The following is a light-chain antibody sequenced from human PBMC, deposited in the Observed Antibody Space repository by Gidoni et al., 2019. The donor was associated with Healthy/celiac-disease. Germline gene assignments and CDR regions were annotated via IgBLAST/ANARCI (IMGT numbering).Light chain of an antibody. CDR1: QSIASY. CDR3: QQSYSTPT. CDR2: AAS. Sequence: DIQMTQSPSPLSASVGDRVTITCRASQSIASYLNWYQQKPGKAPNLLIYAASSLQGRVPSRFSGSGSGTDFTLTISSLQPGDFATYYCQQSYSTPTFGPGTKVEIK. V-gene: IGKV1-39*01. J-gene: IGKJ3*01.